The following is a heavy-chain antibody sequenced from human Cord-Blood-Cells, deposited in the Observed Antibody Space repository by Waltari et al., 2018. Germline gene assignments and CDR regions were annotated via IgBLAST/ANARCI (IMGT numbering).Heavy chain of an antibody. CDR2: INHSGST. V-gene: IGHV4-34*01. J-gene: IGHJ4*02. CDR1: GGSFSGYY. CDR3: ATGRAARPPFLDY. D-gene: IGHD6-6*01. Sequence: QVQLQQWGAGLLKPSETLSLTCAVYGGSFSGYYWSWIRQPPGKGLEWIGEINHSGSTNYNPSLKSRVTISVDTSKNQFSLKLSSVTAADTAVYYCATGRAARPPFLDYWGQGTLVTVSS.